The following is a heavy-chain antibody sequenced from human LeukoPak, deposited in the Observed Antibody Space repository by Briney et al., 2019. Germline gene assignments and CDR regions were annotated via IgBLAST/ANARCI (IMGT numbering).Heavy chain of an antibody. CDR1: GYTFTSYG. J-gene: IGHJ4*02. CDR2: INAYNGNT. V-gene: IGHV1-18*01. D-gene: IGHD3-22*01. CDR3: ARDAQEGYYDSSGYSHY. Sequence: ASVKVSCKASGYTFTSYGISWVRQAPGQGHEWMGWINAYNGNTNYAQKLQGRVTMTTDTSTSTAYMELRSLRSDDTAVYYCARDAQEGYYDSSGYSHYWGQGTLVTVSS.